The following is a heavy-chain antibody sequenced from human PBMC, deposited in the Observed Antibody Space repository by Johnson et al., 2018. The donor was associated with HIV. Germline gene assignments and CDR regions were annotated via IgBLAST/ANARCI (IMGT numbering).Heavy chain of an antibody. Sequence: QVQLVESGGGVVQPGGSLRLSCAASGFTFSSYAMHWARQAPGKGLEWVAVIFFDGNNKKYGDSVRGRFTISRDNAKNSLYLQMNSLRADDTALYYCARGVGSTTVAAFDIWGQGTMVTVSS. V-gene: IGHV3-30*19. CDR3: ARGVGSTTVAAFDI. D-gene: IGHD1-26*01. J-gene: IGHJ3*02. CDR1: GFTFSSYA. CDR2: IFFDGNNK.